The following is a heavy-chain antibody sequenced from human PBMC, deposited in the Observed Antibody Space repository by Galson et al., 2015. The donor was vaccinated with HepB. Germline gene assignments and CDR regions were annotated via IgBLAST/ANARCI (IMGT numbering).Heavy chain of an antibody. CDR2: IIPILGIA. Sequence: SVKVSCKASGYTFTNYPMIWVRQAPGQGLEWMGRIIPILGIANYAQKFQGRVTITADKSTSTAYMELSSLRSEDTAVYYCAGDSSGYYPSPHWFDPWGQGTLVTVSS. CDR3: AGDSSGYYPSPHWFDP. CDR1: GYTFTNYP. D-gene: IGHD3-22*01. V-gene: IGHV1-69*04. J-gene: IGHJ5*02.